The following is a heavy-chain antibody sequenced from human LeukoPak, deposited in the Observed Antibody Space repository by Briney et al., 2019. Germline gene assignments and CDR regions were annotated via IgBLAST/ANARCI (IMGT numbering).Heavy chain of an antibody. CDR3: VRGWWSFDY. CDR2: IYPGDSDT. D-gene: IGHD3-16*01. CDR1: GYTFTSFW. Sequence: GESLKISCKGSGYTFTSFWIGWVRQMPGKGLEWMASIYPGDSDTTYSPSFQGQVTISADKSSSTAYLRLSSLKASDTAIYYCVRGWWSFDYWGQGSLFTVSS. J-gene: IGHJ4*02. V-gene: IGHV5-51*01.